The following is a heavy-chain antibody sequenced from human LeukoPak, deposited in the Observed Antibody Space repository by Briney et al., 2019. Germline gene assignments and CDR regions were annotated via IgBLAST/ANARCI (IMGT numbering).Heavy chain of an antibody. V-gene: IGHV1-18*01. CDR2: ISAYNGNT. CDR1: GYTFTSYG. D-gene: IGHD2-8*01. CDR3: ARGVYQEGGIHYYYYMDV. Sequence: GASVKVSCKASGYTFTSYGISWVRQAPGQGLEWMGWISAYNGNTNYAQQLRGRVTMTTDTSTSTAYMDLRSLRSDDTAVYYCARGVYQEGGIHYYYYMDVWGRGTTVIVSS. J-gene: IGHJ6*03.